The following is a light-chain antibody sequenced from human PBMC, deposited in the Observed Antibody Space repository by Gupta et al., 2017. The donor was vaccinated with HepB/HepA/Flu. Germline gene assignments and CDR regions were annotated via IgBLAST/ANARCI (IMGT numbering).Light chain of an antibody. J-gene: IGLJ3*02. V-gene: IGLV2-14*03. CDR2: DVS. CDR3: SSYTSSSNLWV. Sequence: SALTQPASVSGSPGPSTTISCTGTSSDVGGYNYVSWYQQHPGKAPKLMIYDVSNRPSGVSNRLSGSKSGNTASLTITGLQAEDEADYYCSSYTSSSNLWVFGGGTKLTVL. CDR1: SSDVGGYNY.